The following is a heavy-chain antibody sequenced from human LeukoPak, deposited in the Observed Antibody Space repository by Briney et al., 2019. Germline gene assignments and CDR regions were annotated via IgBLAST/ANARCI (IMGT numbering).Heavy chain of an antibody. CDR3: ASLLDQDDY. CDR2: IIPIFGTA. D-gene: IGHD1-1*01. CDR1: GYTFTSYG. V-gene: IGHV1-69*06. J-gene: IGHJ4*02. Sequence: SVKVSCKASGYTFTSYGISWVRQAPGQGLEWMGGIIPIFGTANYVQKFQGRVTITADKSTSAAYMELSSLRSEDTAVYYCASLLDQDDYWGQGTLVTVSS.